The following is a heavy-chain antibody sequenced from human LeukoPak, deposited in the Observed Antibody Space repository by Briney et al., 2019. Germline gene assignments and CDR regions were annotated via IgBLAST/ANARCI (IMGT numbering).Heavy chain of an antibody. CDR1: GFTFSSYG. Sequence: PPGGSLRLSCAASGFTFSSYGMHWVRQAPGKGLEWVAFIRYDGSNKYYADSVKGRFTISRDNSKNTLYLQMNSLRAEDTAVYYCAKDRRVGAAAYFDYWGQGTLVTVSS. CDR3: AKDRRVGAAAYFDY. V-gene: IGHV3-30*02. CDR2: IRYDGSNK. J-gene: IGHJ4*02. D-gene: IGHD1-26*01.